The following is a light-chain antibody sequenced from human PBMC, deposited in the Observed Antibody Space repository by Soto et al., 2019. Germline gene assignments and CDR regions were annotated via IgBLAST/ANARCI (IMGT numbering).Light chain of an antibody. V-gene: IGKV1-39*01. CDR2: GAS. CDR1: QPIDTY. CDR3: QQSYSHTRT. J-gene: IGKJ1*01. Sequence: PMTESAGARSASVGDAVTIICRSSQPIDTYLHWYQQRPGKAPTLLIFGASTLQSGVPSRFSGSGSGTDFTLTISRLQPEDFATYYCQQSYSHTRTFGQGTKVEIK.